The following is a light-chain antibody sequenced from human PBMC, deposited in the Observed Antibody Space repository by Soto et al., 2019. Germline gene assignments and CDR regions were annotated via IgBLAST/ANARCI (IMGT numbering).Light chain of an antibody. Sequence: QSALTQRASVSGSPGQSITISCTGTSSDVGGYNYVSWYQQQPGKAPKLMIYDVSNRPSGVSNRFSGSKSGNRGSLTISGVQAEDEADYYCSSSTSSSNVVFGGGTKLTVL. V-gene: IGLV2-14*01. CDR1: SSDVGGYNY. CDR2: DVS. J-gene: IGLJ2*01. CDR3: SSSTSSSNVV.